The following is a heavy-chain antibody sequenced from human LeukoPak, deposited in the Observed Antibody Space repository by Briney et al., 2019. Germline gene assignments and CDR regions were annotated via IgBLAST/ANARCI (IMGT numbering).Heavy chain of an antibody. Sequence: SVKVSCKASGGTFSSYAISWVRQAPGQGLEWMGGIIPIFGTANYAQKFQGRVTITADKSTSTAYMELSSLRSEDTAVYYCARGLPLGTMIVVVITHPFDYWGQGTLVTVSS. CDR2: IIPIFGTA. CDR1: GGTFSSYA. CDR3: ARGLPLGTMIVVVITHPFDY. V-gene: IGHV1-69*06. J-gene: IGHJ4*02. D-gene: IGHD3-22*01.